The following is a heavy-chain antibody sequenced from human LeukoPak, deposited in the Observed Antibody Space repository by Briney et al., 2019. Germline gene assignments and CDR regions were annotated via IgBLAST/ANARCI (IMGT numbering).Heavy chain of an antibody. D-gene: IGHD2-8*01. V-gene: IGHV1-2*02. CDR3: ANGPPEYFQL. Sequence: VKVSCKASGYTFTGYYMHWVRQAPGQGLEWMGWINPNSGGTIYAQKFQGRVTMTRDTSISTTYMELNSLRSDDTAVYYCANGPPEYFQLWGQGTLVTVSS. CDR2: INPNSGGT. CDR1: GYTFTGYY. J-gene: IGHJ1*01.